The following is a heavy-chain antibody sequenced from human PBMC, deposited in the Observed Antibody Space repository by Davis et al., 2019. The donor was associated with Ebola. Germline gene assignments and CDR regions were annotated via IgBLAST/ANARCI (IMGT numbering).Heavy chain of an antibody. Sequence: SETLSLTCTVSGGSISSYYWSWIRQPPGKGLEWIGYIYYSGSTNYNPSLKSRVTISVDTSKNQFSLKLGSVTAADTAVYYCARAPGIAVAGNNWFDPWGQGTLVTVSS. J-gene: IGHJ5*02. V-gene: IGHV4-59*01. D-gene: IGHD6-19*01. CDR2: IYYSGST. CDR1: GGSISSYY. CDR3: ARAPGIAVAGNNWFDP.